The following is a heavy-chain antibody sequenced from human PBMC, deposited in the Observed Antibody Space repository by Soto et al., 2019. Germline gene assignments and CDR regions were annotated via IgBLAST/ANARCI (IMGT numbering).Heavy chain of an antibody. D-gene: IGHD2-8*01. J-gene: IGHJ5*02. Sequence: QVQLVQSGAEVKKPGSSVKVSCKASGGTFSSYTISWVRQATGQGLEWMGRIIPILGIANYAQKFQGRVTITADKSTSTAYMELSSLRSEDTAVYYCARDSCIPQDLNWFDPWGQGTLVTVSS. V-gene: IGHV1-69*08. CDR2: IIPILGIA. CDR3: ARDSCIPQDLNWFDP. CDR1: GGTFSSYT.